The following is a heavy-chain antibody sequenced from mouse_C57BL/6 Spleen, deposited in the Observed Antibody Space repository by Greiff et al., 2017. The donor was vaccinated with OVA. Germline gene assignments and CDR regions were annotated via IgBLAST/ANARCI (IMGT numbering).Heavy chain of an antibody. D-gene: IGHD4-1*01. CDR1: GFTFSSYA. Sequence: EVMLVESGGGLVKPGGSLKLSCAASGFTFSSYAMSWVRQTPEKRLEWVATISDGGSYTYYPDNVKGRFTISRDTAKNNLYLQMTHLQSEDTAMYYCAREDMETGKFAYWGQGALVTVSA. CDR2: ISDGGSYT. V-gene: IGHV5-4*01. CDR3: AREDMETGKFAY. J-gene: IGHJ3*01.